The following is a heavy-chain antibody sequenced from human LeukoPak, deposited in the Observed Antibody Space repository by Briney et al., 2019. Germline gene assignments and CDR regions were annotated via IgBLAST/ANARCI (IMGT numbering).Heavy chain of an antibody. V-gene: IGHV1-18*01. Sequence: GASVKASCKASGYTFTSYGISWVRPAPGQGLEWMGWISAYNGNTNYAQKLQGRVTMTTDTSTSTAYMELGSLRSDDTAVYYCARVWDSSGYLDYWGQGTLVTVSS. CDR3: ARVWDSSGYLDY. D-gene: IGHD3-22*01. CDR1: GYTFTSYG. CDR2: ISAYNGNT. J-gene: IGHJ4*02.